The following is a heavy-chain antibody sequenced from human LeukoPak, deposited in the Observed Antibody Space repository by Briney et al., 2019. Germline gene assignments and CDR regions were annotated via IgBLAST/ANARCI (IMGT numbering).Heavy chain of an antibody. CDR3: ARDRGGSKRAYDY. J-gene: IGHJ4*02. Sequence: PGGSLRLSCAASGFTVSSNYMSWVRQAPGKGLEWVSIIYSGGSTYYAESVKGRFTISRDNSKNTLDLQMNSLRVEDTAVYYRARDRGGSKRAYDYWGQGTLVTVSS. CDR2: IYSGGST. V-gene: IGHV3-66*01. D-gene: IGHD2-2*01. CDR1: GFTVSSNY.